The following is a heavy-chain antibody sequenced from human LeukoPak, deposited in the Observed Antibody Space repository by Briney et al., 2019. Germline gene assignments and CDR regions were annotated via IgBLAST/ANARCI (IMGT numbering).Heavy chain of an antibody. D-gene: IGHD1-26*01. V-gene: IGHV3-23*01. CDR3: AKDRVVGARTPWVDY. CDR2: ISGSGGST. J-gene: IGHJ4*02. Sequence: GGSLRLSCAASGFAFSSYAMSWVRQAPGKGLEWVSAISGSGGSTYYADSVKGRFTISRDNSKNTLYLQMNSLRAEDTAVYYCAKDRVVGARTPWVDYWGQGTLVTVSS. CDR1: GFAFSSYA.